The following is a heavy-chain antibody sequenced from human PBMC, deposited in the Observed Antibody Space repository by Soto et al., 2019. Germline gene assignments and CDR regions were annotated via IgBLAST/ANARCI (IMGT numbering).Heavy chain of an antibody. CDR2: IYYSGST. CDR1: GGSFSGYY. V-gene: IGHV4-30-4*01. Sequence: PSETLSLTCAVYGGSFSGYYWSWIRQPPGKGLEWIGYIYYSGSTYYNPSLKSRVTISVDTSKNQFSLKLSSVTAADTAVYYCARVSGDYPNWFDPWGQGTLVTVS. D-gene: IGHD4-17*01. J-gene: IGHJ5*02. CDR3: ARVSGDYPNWFDP.